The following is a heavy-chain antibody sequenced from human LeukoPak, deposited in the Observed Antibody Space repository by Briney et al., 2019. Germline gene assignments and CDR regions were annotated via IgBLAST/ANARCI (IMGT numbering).Heavy chain of an antibody. CDR3: ARGTDIVVVVAPFDY. V-gene: IGHV1-18*04. CDR2: ISAYNGNT. D-gene: IGHD2-15*01. Sequence: ASVKVSCKASGYTFTSYGISWVRQAPGQGPEWMGWISAYNGNTNYAQKLQGRVTMTTDTSTSTAYMELRSLRSDDTAVYYCARGTDIVVVVAPFDYWGQGTLVTVSS. CDR1: GYTFTSYG. J-gene: IGHJ4*02.